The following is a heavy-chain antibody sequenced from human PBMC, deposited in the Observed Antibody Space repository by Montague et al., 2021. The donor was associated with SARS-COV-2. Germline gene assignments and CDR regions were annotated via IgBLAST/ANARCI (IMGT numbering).Heavy chain of an antibody. CDR3: ARLRDGVVPSPILGVVPYYSYYHMDV. V-gene: IGHV4-34*01. J-gene: IGHJ6*01. Sequence: SETLSLTCAVHGTSFSGYYWNWIRQPPGKGLEWIGEINHGGSTKYSPSLKSRLTISADTSKNQFSLKLTSVAAADTAVYYCARLRDGVVPSPILGVVPYYSYYHMDVWGRGTTVTVSS. CDR1: GTSFSGYY. D-gene: IGHD3-10*01. CDR2: INHGGST.